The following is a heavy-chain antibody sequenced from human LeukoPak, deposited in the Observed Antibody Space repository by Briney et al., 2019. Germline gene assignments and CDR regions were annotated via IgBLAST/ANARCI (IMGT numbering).Heavy chain of an antibody. CDR2: INHSGST. CDR3: ARGRPYFDY. J-gene: IGHJ4*02. V-gene: IGHV4-34*01. Sequence: PSETLSLTCAVYGGSFSGYYWSWIRQPPGKGLEWIGEINHSGSTNYNPSLKSRVTISVDTSKNQFSLKLSSVTAADTAVYYCARGRPYFDYWGQGTLVTVSS. CDR1: GGSFSGYY.